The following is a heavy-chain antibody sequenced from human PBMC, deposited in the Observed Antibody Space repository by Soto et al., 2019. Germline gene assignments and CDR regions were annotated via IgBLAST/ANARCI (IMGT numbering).Heavy chain of an antibody. CDR3: ARESEDLTSNFDY. CDR1: GFTFSRYS. Sequence: LRLSCAASGFTFSRYSMNWVRQAPGKGLEWVSSISSTTNYIYYADSMKGRFTVSRDNAKNSVYLDMNSLSAEDTAVYYCARESEDLTSNFDYWGQGTLVTVS. V-gene: IGHV3-21*01. CDR2: ISSTTNYI. J-gene: IGHJ4*02.